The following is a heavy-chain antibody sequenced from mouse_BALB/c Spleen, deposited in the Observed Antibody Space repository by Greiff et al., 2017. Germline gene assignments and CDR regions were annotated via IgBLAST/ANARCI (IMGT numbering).Heavy chain of an antibody. J-gene: IGHJ1*01. CDR3: ARHEGGWYFDV. Sequence: EVQLVESGGGLVKLGGSLILSCAASGFTFSSYYMSWVRQTPEKRLELVAAINSNGGSTYYPDTVKGRFTISRDNAKNTLYLQMSSLKSEDTALYYCARHEGGWYFDVWGAGTTVTVSS. V-gene: IGHV5-6-2*01. CDR2: INSNGGST. CDR1: GFTFSSYY.